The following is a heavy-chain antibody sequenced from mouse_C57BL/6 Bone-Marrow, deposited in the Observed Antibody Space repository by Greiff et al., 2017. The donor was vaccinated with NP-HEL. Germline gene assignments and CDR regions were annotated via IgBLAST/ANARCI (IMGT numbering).Heavy chain of an antibody. V-gene: IGHV1-74*01. J-gene: IGHJ1*03. CDR2: IHPSDSDT. CDR1: GYTFTSYW. D-gene: IGHD1-1*01. Sequence: QVQLQQPGAELVKPGASVKVSCKASGYTFTSYWLPWVKQRPGQGLEWIGRIHPSDSDTNYNQKFKGQATLTVDTSSSTAYMQLSSLTSEDSSGYYCAPLLPRGYFDVWGTGTTVTVAS. CDR3: APLLPRGYFDV.